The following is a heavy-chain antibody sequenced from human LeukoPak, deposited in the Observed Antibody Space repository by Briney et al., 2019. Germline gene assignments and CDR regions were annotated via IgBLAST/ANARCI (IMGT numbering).Heavy chain of an antibody. CDR2: ISGSGVTT. Sequence: TGGSLRLSCAASGFTFSDYGMSWVRQTPGKGLEWVSAISGSGVTTYYADSVKGRFTISRDNSKNTLYLQMNSLRAEDTAVYYCAKVASRYCSGGNCYFDFWGQGTLVTVSS. J-gene: IGHJ4*02. CDR1: GFTFSDYG. D-gene: IGHD2-15*01. V-gene: IGHV3-23*01. CDR3: AKVASRYCSGGNCYFDF.